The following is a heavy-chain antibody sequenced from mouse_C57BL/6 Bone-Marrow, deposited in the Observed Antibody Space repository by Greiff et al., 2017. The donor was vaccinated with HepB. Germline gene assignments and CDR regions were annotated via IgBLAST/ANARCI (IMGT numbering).Heavy chain of an antibody. J-gene: IGHJ4*01. V-gene: IGHV7-3*01. CDR1: GFTFTDYY. Sequence: EVMLVESGGGLVQPGGSLSLSCAASGFTFTDYYMSWVRQPPGKALEWLGFIRNKANGYTTEYSASVKGRFTISRDNSQSILYLQMNALRAEDSATYYCASHKAYYSNYDAMDDWGQGTSVTVSS. CDR3: ASHKAYYSNYDAMDD. D-gene: IGHD2-5*01. CDR2: IRNKANGYTT.